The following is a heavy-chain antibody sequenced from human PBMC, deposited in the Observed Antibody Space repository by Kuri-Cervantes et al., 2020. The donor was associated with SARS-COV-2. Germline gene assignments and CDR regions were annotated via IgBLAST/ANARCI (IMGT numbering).Heavy chain of an antibody. CDR2: ISGSGGHT. V-gene: IGHV3-23*01. Sequence: GESLKISCAASGFIFKNYAMTWVRQAPGKGLEWVSGISGSGGHTYDAGSVRGRFTISRDNSKSTVFLQMNYLRAEDTAVYYCAKFKIDYSNYGEFDYWGQGTLVTVSS. CDR3: AKFKIDYSNYGEFDY. CDR1: GFIFKNYA. J-gene: IGHJ4*02. D-gene: IGHD4-11*01.